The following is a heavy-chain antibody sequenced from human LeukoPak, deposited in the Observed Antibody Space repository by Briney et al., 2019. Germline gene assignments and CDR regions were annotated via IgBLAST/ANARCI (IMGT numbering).Heavy chain of an antibody. Sequence: KPSETLSLTCTVSGGSISSYCWSWIRQPPGKGLEWIGYIYYSGSTNYNPSLKSRVTISVDTSKTQFSLKLSSVTAADTAVYYCARLRGSYQRFDYWGQGTLVTVSS. CDR1: GGSISSYC. V-gene: IGHV4-59*01. J-gene: IGHJ4*02. CDR2: IYYSGST. CDR3: ARLRGSYQRFDY. D-gene: IGHD1-26*01.